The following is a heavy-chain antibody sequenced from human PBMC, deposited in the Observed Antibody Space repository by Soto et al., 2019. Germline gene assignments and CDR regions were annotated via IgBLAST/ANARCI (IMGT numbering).Heavy chain of an antibody. Sequence: GGSLRLSCAASGFTFSGYTMNWVRQAPGKGLEWVAVIGNSGDGTHYADSVKGRFTISRDNSKNTLYLQMESLSAEDTAVYYCVKDVWDYWGQGVLVTVSS. J-gene: IGHJ4*02. CDR3: VKDVWDY. V-gene: IGHV3-23*01. CDR1: GFTFSGYT. D-gene: IGHD2-21*01. CDR2: IGNSGDGT.